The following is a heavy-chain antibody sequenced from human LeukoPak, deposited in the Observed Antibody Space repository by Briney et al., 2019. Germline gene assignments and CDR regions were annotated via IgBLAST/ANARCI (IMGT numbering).Heavy chain of an antibody. V-gene: IGHV3-21*01. CDR2: IISSSSYI. CDR1: GFTFSSYS. D-gene: IGHD6-19*01. CDR3: ARSANSVVGTDY. Sequence: TGGSLRLSCAASGFTFSSYSMNWVRRAPGKGLEWVSSIISSSSYIYYADSVKGRFTISRDNAKNSLYLQMNSLRAEDTAVYYCARSANSVVGTDYWGQGTLVTVSS. J-gene: IGHJ4*02.